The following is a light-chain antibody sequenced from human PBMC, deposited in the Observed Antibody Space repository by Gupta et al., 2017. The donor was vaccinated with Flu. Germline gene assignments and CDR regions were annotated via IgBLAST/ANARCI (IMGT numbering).Light chain of an antibody. Sequence: PSSVSASDGDRVTIACRASRGIATWLAWYQQRPGKAPKLLIFSASSLGSGVPPRFSGSGSGTEFTLTISSLQPEDCATYYCQQADSFPRTFGQGTKLEI. V-gene: IGKV1-12*01. J-gene: IGKJ2*01. CDR3: QQADSFPRT. CDR2: SAS. CDR1: RGIATW.